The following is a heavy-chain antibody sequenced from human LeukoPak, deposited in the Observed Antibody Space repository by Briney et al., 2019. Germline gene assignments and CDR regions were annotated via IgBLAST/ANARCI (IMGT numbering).Heavy chain of an antibody. J-gene: IGHJ5*02. V-gene: IGHV3-30*02. Sequence: GGSLRLSCAASEFSVGSNYMTWVRQAPGKGLEWVAFIRYDGSNKYYADSVKGRFTISRDNAKNSLYLQMNSLRAEDTAVYYCAREMLAAVAAQSWGQGTLVTVSS. CDR1: EFSVGSNY. D-gene: IGHD6-19*01. CDR2: IRYDGSNK. CDR3: AREMLAAVAAQS.